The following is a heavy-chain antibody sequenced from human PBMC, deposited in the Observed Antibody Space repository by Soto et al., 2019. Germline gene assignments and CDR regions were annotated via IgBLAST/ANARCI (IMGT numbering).Heavy chain of an antibody. CDR3: AREGVSSSWYYYYALDV. Sequence: QVQLQESGPGLVKPSETLSLTCTVSGGSISSYYRSWIRQPPGKGLEWIGYIYYSGSTNYSPSLKSRVTISVDTSKNQFSLNLSSVTAADTAVYYCAREGVSSSWYYYYALDVWGQGTTVTVSS. D-gene: IGHD6-13*01. V-gene: IGHV4-59*01. J-gene: IGHJ6*02. CDR1: GGSISSYY. CDR2: IYYSGST.